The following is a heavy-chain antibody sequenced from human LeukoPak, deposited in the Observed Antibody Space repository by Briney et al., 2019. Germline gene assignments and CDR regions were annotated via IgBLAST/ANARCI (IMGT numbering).Heavy chain of an antibody. CDR3: AGPLNGGASHWFDP. V-gene: IGHV4-39*01. CDR2: IYHSGST. J-gene: IGHJ5*02. D-gene: IGHD7-27*01. CDR1: GASTSNTGYY. Sequence: PSETLSLTCTVSGASTSNTGYYWGWIRQPPGKGLEWIVNIYHSGSTYYSPSLKSRVTLSVDTSKNQFSLKLSSVTAADTAVYYCAGPLNGGASHWFDPWGQGTLVTVSS.